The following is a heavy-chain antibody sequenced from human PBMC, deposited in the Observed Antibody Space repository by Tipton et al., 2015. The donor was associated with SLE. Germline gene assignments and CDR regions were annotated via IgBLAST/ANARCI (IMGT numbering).Heavy chain of an antibody. CDR2: MNPNGGNT. Sequence: QSGAEVKKPGASVKVSCKASGYSFTSYDLNWVRQATGQGLEWMGLMNPNGGNTAYAQKFQGRVTMTRNTSISTAYMELSSLRSDDTAVYYCARDWCSSTSCYGYYYMDVWGKGTTVTVSS. J-gene: IGHJ6*03. V-gene: IGHV1-8*01. D-gene: IGHD2-2*01. CDR3: ARDWCSSTSCYGYYYMDV. CDR1: GYSFTSYD.